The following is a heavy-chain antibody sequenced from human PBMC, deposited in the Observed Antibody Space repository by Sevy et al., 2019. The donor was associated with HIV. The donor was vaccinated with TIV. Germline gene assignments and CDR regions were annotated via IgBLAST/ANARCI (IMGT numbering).Heavy chain of an antibody. CDR3: ARGRGYFDY. CDR2: ISGYSGNT. J-gene: IGHJ4*02. V-gene: IGHV1-18*01. Sequence: ASVKVSCKASGYTFTTNAISWVRQTSGQGLEWMGWISGYSGNTNYAQHLQGRVTMTTDTSTSTAYMELRSLRSDDTAVYYCARGRGYFDYWGQGTLVTVSS. CDR1: GYTFTTNA.